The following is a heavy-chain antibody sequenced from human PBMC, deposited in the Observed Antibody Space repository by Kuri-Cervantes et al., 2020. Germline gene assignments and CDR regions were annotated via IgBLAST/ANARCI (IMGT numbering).Heavy chain of an antibody. Sequence: ASVKVSCKASGYTFTSYGISWVRQAPGQGLEWMGWISAYNGNTNYAQKLQGRVTMTTDTSTSTAYMELRSLRSEDTAVYYCARGLHRILYYAVGGDWFDPWGQGTLVTVSS. CDR3: ARGLHRILYYAVGGDWFDP. D-gene: IGHD2-8*01. V-gene: IGHV1-18*01. CDR1: GYTFTSYG. J-gene: IGHJ5*02. CDR2: ISAYNGNT.